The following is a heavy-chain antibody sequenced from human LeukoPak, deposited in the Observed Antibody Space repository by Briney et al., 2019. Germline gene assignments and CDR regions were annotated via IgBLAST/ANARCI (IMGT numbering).Heavy chain of an antibody. CDR2: ISYDGSNK. D-gene: IGHD6-19*01. CDR1: GFTFSSYG. CDR3: AKSGEFKQWLSKGLDY. J-gene: IGHJ4*02. Sequence: GGSLRLSCAASGFTFSSYGMHWVRQAPGKGLEWVAVISYDGSNKYYADSVKGRFTISRDNSKNTLYLQMNSLRAEDTAVYYCAKSGEFKQWLSKGLDYWGQGSLVTVSS. V-gene: IGHV3-30*18.